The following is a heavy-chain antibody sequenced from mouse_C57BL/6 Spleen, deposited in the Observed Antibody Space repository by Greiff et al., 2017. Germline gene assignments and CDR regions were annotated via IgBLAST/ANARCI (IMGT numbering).Heavy chain of an antibody. D-gene: IGHD1-1*01. CDR3: ARSGKYYGSSYAMDY. Sequence: EVQGVESGPELVKPGASVKISCKASGYSFTGYYMNWVKQSPEKSLEWIGEINPSTGGTTYNQKFKAKATLTVDKSSSTAYMQLKSLTSEDSAVYYCARSGKYYGSSYAMDYWGQGTSVTVSS. J-gene: IGHJ4*01. CDR2: INPSTGGT. V-gene: IGHV1-42*01. CDR1: GYSFTGYY.